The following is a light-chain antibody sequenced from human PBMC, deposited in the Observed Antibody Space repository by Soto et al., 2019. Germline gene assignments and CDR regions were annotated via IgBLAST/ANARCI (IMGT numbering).Light chain of an antibody. CDR1: QDISNY. Sequence: DIQMTQSPSSLSASVGYRVTITCQASQDISNYLNWYQQKVGKAPKLLIYDASNLQTGVPSRFSGGGSGTNFTFTISSLQPEDFATYYCQQYDNFPLFGGGTKVEIK. CDR2: DAS. J-gene: IGKJ4*01. V-gene: IGKV1-33*01. CDR3: QQYDNFPL.